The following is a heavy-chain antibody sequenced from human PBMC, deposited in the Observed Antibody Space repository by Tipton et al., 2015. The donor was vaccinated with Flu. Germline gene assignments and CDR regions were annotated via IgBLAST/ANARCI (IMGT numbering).Heavy chain of an antibody. CDR2: IYYSGCT. Sequence: TLSLTCTVSGGSISGYYWTWIRQPPGKGLEWIGYIYYSGCTNYNPSLKSRVTISVDTSKNQFSLKLSSVTAADTAVYYCATEYRGGGNRYYFDYWGQGTLVTVSS. V-gene: IGHV4-59*01. CDR3: ATEYRGGGNRYYFDY. J-gene: IGHJ4*02. D-gene: IGHD4-23*01. CDR1: GGSISGYY.